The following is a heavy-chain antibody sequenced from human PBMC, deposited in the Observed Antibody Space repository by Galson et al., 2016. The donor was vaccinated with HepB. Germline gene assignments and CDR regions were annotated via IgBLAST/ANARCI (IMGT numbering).Heavy chain of an antibody. CDR2: ISYDGSKN. J-gene: IGHJ4*02. Sequence: SLRLSCAASGLTFSSYALHWVRQAPGKGLEWVAVISYDGSKNYYADSVKGRFTISRDNSKNNLLYLQMNSLRVEETAVYYCAKEDLWSYVDWGQGTLVTVSS. D-gene: IGHD3-3*01. CDR3: AKEDLWSYVD. V-gene: IGHV3-30*04. CDR1: GLTFSSYA.